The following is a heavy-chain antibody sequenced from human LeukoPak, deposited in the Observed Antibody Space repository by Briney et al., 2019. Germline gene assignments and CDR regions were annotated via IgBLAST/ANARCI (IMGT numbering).Heavy chain of an antibody. J-gene: IGHJ6*02. CDR1: GFTFSNYA. V-gene: IGHV3-23*01. CDR3: AKRSRRLIIVRGVPREDV. Sequence: GGSLRLSCAASGFTFSNYAMNWVRQAPGKGLEWVSGISGNGGSTYYADSVKGRFTISRDNSKNTLYLQMNSLRAEDTAVYYCAKRSRRLIIVRGVPREDVWGQGTTVTVSS. D-gene: IGHD3-10*01. CDR2: ISGNGGST.